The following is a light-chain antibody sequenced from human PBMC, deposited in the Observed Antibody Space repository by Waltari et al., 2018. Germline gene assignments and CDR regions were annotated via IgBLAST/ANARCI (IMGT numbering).Light chain of an antibody. CDR2: DAS. CDR3: QQRSNWPPIT. CDR1: QSVGSS. Sequence: EIVLTQSPVTLSLAPGERATLSCWASQSVGSSLAWYHPKPGQAPRLPMYDASNRATGVPARFNGSGSGTDFTLTIISLQSEDSAVYYCQQRSNWPPITFGQGTRLEIK. J-gene: IGKJ5*01. V-gene: IGKV3-11*01.